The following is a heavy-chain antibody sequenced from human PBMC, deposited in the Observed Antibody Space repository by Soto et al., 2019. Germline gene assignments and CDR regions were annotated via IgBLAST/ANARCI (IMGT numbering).Heavy chain of an antibody. CDR2: ISSSSNYI. V-gene: IGHV3-21*01. D-gene: IGHD4-17*01. J-gene: IGHJ4*02. CDR1: GFTLSGYT. Sequence: LRLSCAASGFTLSGYTMNWVRQAPGKGLEWVSSISSSSNYIFYADSVKGRFTISRDNAKNSLYLQMNSLRAEDTAVYYCTRVTVAMGGDYWGQGTLVTVSS. CDR3: TRVTVAMGGDY.